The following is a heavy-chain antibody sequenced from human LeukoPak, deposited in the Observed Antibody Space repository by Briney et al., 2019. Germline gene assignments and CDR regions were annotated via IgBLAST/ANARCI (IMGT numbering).Heavy chain of an antibody. V-gene: IGHV1-2*02. CDR3: ATGRIVGATSNYYGMDV. J-gene: IGHJ6*02. Sequence: GASVKVSCKASGYTFTGYYMHWVRQAPGQGLEWMGWINPNSGGTNYAQKFQGRVTMTRDTSISTAYMELSRLRSDDTAVYYCATGRIVGATSNYYGMDVWGQGTTVTVSS. CDR2: INPNSGGT. CDR1: GYTFTGYY. D-gene: IGHD1-26*01.